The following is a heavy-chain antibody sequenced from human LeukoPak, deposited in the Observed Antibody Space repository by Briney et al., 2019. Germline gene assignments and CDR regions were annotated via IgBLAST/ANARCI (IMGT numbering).Heavy chain of an antibody. V-gene: IGHV3-74*01. Sequence: GGCLSLSCAASAFTFSSYWMQWVRHAQGKGRVWVSRIISEGRSTIYRDSVEGRFTISRDNPKNTLYLQVNSLRAEHTAVYYCARGSYYYDSSGYSPGAGWGQATLVTVSS. CDR3: ARGSYYYDSSGYSPGAG. D-gene: IGHD3-22*01. CDR1: AFTFSSYW. J-gene: IGHJ4*02. CDR2: IISEGRST.